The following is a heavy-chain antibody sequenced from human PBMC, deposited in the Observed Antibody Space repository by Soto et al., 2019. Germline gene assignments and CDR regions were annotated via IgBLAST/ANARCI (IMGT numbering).Heavy chain of an antibody. J-gene: IGHJ6*02. CDR2: TYYRSKWYN. CDR3: ARDPLHCSSTSCYTVYYYYYGMAV. D-gene: IGHD2-2*02. Sequence: SQTLSLTCAISGDSVSSNSAAWNWIRQSPSRGLEWLGRTYYRSKWYNDYAVSVKSRITINPDTSKNQFSLQLNSVTPEDTAVYYCARDPLHCSSTSCYTVYYYYYGMAVGGQGTTVTV. CDR1: GDSVSSNSAA. V-gene: IGHV6-1*01.